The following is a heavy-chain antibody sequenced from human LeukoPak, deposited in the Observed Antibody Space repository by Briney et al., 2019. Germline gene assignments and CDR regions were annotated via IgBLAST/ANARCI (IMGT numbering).Heavy chain of an antibody. CDR3: ARRLTQYDCFDP. J-gene: IGHJ5*02. CDR1: GDSVSSNSVA. Sequence: SQTLSLTCAISGDSVSSNSVAWNWIRQSPSRGLEWLGRTYNRSTWYNDYAVSVRSRITVNPDTTKNQFSLHPNSVTPEDTAVYYCARRLTQYDCFDPWGQGILVTVSS. D-gene: IGHD2-2*01. CDR2: TYNRSTWYN. V-gene: IGHV6-1*01.